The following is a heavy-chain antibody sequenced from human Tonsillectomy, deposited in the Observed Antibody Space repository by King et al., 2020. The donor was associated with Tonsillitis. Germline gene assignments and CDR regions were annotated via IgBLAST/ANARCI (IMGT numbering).Heavy chain of an antibody. J-gene: IGHJ4*02. Sequence: VQLVESGGGLVQPGGSLRLSCAASGFTFSSYDMHWVRQTTGKGLEWVSAIGTADDTYYPGSVKGRFTISRENAKNSLYLQMNTLRAGDTAVYYCARNLRDVAKKRLVWVDLRRYDGGQGTLGTVSA. V-gene: IGHV3-13*01. CDR2: IGTADDT. CDR3: ARNLRDVAKKRLVWVDLRRYD. D-gene: IGHD5/OR15-5a*01. CDR1: GFTFSSYD.